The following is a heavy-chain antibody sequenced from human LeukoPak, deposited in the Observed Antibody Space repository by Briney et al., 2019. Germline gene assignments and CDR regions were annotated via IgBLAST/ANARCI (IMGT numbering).Heavy chain of an antibody. V-gene: IGHV3-64*01. CDR3: ARGAQLTDY. Sequence: GGSLRLSCAASGFTMYTYGMHWVRQAPGKGLEYVSGIGPDGGTTYYANSVKGRFTISRDNSKYMVYLQMVSLTADDMAVYYCARGAQLTDYWGQGTLVTVSS. D-gene: IGHD6-13*01. CDR1: GFTMYTYG. CDR2: IGPDGGTT. J-gene: IGHJ4*02.